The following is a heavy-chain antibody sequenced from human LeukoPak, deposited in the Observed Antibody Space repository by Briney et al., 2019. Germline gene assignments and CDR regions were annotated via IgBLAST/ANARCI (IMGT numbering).Heavy chain of an antibody. V-gene: IGHV5-51*01. CDR1: GYSFTSYW. Sequence: GESLKISCTGSGYSFTSYWIGWVRPLPGKGLGWMGIIYPGDTDTRYSPSFQGQVTISADKSISTAYLQWSSLKASDTAMYYCARTYSSSPVDYWGQGTLVTVSS. CDR3: ARTYSSSPVDY. J-gene: IGHJ4*02. D-gene: IGHD6-6*01. CDR2: IYPGDTDT.